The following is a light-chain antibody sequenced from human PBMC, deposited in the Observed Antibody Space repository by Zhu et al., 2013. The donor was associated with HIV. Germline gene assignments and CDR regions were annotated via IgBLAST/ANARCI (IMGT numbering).Light chain of an antibody. Sequence: EIVLTQSPATLSLSPGDRATLSCRSSQSIGTSLHWYQQKPGQAPRLLIYDATFWGTDISNRFRGSGSDRDFTLTISRLEPEDFAVYYCQQRSGWPLTFGGGTRIEIK. J-gene: IGKJ4*01. CDR1: QSIGTS. CDR3: QQRSGWPLT. CDR2: DAT. V-gene: IGKV3-11*02.